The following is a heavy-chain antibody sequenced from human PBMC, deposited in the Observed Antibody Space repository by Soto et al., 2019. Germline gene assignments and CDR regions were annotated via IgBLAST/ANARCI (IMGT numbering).Heavy chain of an antibody. CDR3: ARDYQYYYDSSGPYDAFDI. J-gene: IGHJ3*02. D-gene: IGHD3-22*01. V-gene: IGHV1-69*01. CDR2: IIPIFGTA. CDR1: GGTFSSYA. Sequence: QVQLVQSGAEVKKPGSSVKVSCKASGGTFSSYAISWVRQAPGQGLEWMGGIIPIFGTANYAQKFQGRVTNTADESRRRAYMELSSLRYEDTAVYYCARDYQYYYDSSGPYDAFDIWGQGTMVTVSS.